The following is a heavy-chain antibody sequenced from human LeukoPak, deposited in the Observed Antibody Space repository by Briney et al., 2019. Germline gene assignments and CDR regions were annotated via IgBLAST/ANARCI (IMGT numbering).Heavy chain of an antibody. J-gene: IGHJ4*02. V-gene: IGHV3-30*18. CDR1: GFTFSSYG. CDR3: AKDSVEGWLQLGIYFDY. CDR2: ISYDGSNK. Sequence: GRSLRLFCAASGFTFSSYGMHWVRQAPGKGLEWVAVISYDGSNKYYADSVKGRFTISRDNSKNTLYLQSNSLRAEDTAVYYCAKDSVEGWLQLGIYFDYWGQGTLVTVSS. D-gene: IGHD5-24*01.